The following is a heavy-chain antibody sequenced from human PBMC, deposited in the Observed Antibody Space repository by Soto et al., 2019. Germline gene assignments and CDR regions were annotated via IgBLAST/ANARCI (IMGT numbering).Heavy chain of an antibody. J-gene: IGHJ3*01. Sequence: QVQLQESGPGLVKPSVTLSLTCAVSGGSISSSHWWTWVRQSPGKGLEYIGEISHSGTSNSNPSRKSRVTLSVDRSKNHFSLTLTSVTAADTAVYYCARVVLSITRGAFDAWGQGTPVIVSS. CDR3: ARVVLSITRGAFDA. V-gene: IGHV4-4*02. CDR1: GGSISSSHW. D-gene: IGHD1-20*01. CDR2: ISHSGTS.